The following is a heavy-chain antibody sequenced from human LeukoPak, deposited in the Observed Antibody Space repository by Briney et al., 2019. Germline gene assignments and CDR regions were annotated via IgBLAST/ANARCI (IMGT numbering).Heavy chain of an antibody. Sequence: SVKVSCKTSGYTFTSYGISWVRQAPGQGLEWVGRFFPKYVIANYAQRFRKRVTFTADKLTSTVYMELRSLKSEDTAVYYCAGDPSDYYASEWGQGTLVTVSS. J-gene: IGHJ4*02. CDR2: FFPKYVIA. CDR3: AGDPSDYYASE. D-gene: IGHD3-10*01. V-gene: IGHV1-69*04. CDR1: GYTFTSYG.